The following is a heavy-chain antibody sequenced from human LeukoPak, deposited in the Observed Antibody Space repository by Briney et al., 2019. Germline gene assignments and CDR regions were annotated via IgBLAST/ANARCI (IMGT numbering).Heavy chain of an antibody. V-gene: IGHV3-11*01. J-gene: IGHJ4*02. Sequence: PGGSLRLSCAASGFNFSDYYMSWIRLAPGKGLECVPYISSSGSTIYYTDSVKGRFTISRDNAKNSLYLQMNSLRAEDTAVYYCAREGEGSSGYSTFDYWGQGTLVTVSS. CDR1: GFNFSDYY. CDR3: AREGEGSSGYSTFDY. D-gene: IGHD3-22*01. CDR2: ISSSGSTI.